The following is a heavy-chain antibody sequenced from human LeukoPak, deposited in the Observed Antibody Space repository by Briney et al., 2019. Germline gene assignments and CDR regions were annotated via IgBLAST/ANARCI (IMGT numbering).Heavy chain of an antibody. CDR2: IIPIFGTA. V-gene: IGHV1-69*13. Sequence: SVKVSCKASGYTFTGYYMHWVRQAPGQGLEWMGGIIPIFGTANYAQKFQGRVTITADESTSTAYMELSSLRSEDTAVYYCAIISSSFGYWGQGTLVTVSS. D-gene: IGHD6-13*01. J-gene: IGHJ4*02. CDR3: AIISSSFGY. CDR1: GYTFTGYY.